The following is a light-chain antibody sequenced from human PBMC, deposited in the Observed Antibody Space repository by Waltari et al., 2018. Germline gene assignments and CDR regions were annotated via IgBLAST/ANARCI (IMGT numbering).Light chain of an antibody. CDR2: DDN. CDR1: GLPKQY. J-gene: IGLJ2*01. Sequence: YDLTQPPSVSVSPGQTAAITSSGDGLPKQYTFWYQQKSGQAPVLVMYDDNKRPSGIPGRVSGSSAGTVATLTITGAQVDDEADYYCYSKDTDGGSQGKIGGGTKLTVL. CDR3: YSKDTDGGSQGK. V-gene: IGLV3-10*01.